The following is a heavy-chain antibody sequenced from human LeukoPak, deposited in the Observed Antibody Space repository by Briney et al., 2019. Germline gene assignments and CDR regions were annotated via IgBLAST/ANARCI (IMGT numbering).Heavy chain of an antibody. CDR3: ARERSYYYDSSGYLDAFDI. Sequence: SQTLSLTCTVSGGAISSGSYYWSWIRQPAGKGLEWIGRIYTSGSTNYNPSIRSPVTISIDTSKNQLSLKLSSVTAADTAVYYCARERSYYYDSSGYLDAFDIWGQGTMVTVSS. D-gene: IGHD3-22*01. CDR2: IYTSGST. V-gene: IGHV4-61*02. CDR1: GGAISSGSYY. J-gene: IGHJ3*02.